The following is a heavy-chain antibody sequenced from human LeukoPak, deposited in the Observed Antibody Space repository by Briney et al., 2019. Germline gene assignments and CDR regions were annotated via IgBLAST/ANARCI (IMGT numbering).Heavy chain of an antibody. CDR3: ARSAGYQLLEGYYYYMDV. CDR1: GGSISGYY. Sequence: SETLSLTCTVSGGSISGYYWSWIRQPPGKGLEWIGYNYYNENTNYNPSLKSRATISVDTSKNQFSLKLTSVTAADTAVYYCARSAGYQLLEGYYYYMDVWGKGTTVTVSS. J-gene: IGHJ6*03. V-gene: IGHV4-59*01. CDR2: NYYNENT. D-gene: IGHD2-2*01.